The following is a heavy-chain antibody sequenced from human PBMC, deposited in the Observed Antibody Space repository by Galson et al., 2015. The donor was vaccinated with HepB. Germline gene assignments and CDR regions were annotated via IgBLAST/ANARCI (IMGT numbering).Heavy chain of an antibody. D-gene: IGHD3-3*01. J-gene: IGHJ4*02. CDR3: AKTRRIQYRWGGYLFDY. CDR1: GFTFSSYA. Sequence: SLRLSCAASGFTFSSYAMSWVRQAPGKGLEWVSAISGSGGSTYYADSAKGRFTISRDNSKNTLYLQMNSLRAEDTAVYYCAKTRRIQYRWGGYLFDYWGQGTLVTVSS. CDR2: ISGSGGST. V-gene: IGHV3-23*01.